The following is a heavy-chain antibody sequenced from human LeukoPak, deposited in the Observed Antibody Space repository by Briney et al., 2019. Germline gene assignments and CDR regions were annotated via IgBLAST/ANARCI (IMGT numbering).Heavy chain of an antibody. J-gene: IGHJ6*02. CDR2: INHSGST. Sequence: PSETLSLTCAVYGGSFSGYYWSWIRQPPGKGLEWIGEINHSGSTNYNPSLKSRVTISVDTSKNQFSLKLSSVTAADTAVYYCARGFRAIVATSDTYGMDVWGQGTTVTVSS. V-gene: IGHV4-34*01. CDR1: GGSFSGYY. CDR3: ARGFRAIVATSDTYGMDV. D-gene: IGHD5-12*01.